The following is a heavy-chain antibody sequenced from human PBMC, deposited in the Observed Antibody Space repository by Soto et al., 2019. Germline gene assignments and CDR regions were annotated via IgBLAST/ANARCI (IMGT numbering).Heavy chain of an antibody. Sequence: ASVKVSCKASGYTFTSYDINWVRQATGQGLEWMGWMNPNSGNTGYAQKFQGRVTMTRNTSISTAYMELSSLRSEDTAVYYCVRGGWRHYYDSSGYYAFDIWGQGTMVTVS. CDR3: VRGGWRHYYDSSGYYAFDI. J-gene: IGHJ3*02. CDR2: MNPNSGNT. D-gene: IGHD3-22*01. V-gene: IGHV1-8*01. CDR1: GYTFTSYD.